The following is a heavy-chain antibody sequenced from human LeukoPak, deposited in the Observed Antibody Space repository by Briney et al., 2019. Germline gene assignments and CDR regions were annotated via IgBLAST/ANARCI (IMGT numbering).Heavy chain of an antibody. CDR3: AREGVPAAQYYFDY. CDR2: INPNSGGT. Sequence: ASVKVSCKASGYTFTGYYMHWVRQAPGQGPEWMGRINPNSGGTNYAQKFQGRVTMTRDTSISTAYMELSRLRSDDTAVYYCAREGVPAAQYYFDYWGQGTLVTVSS. CDR1: GYTFTGYY. V-gene: IGHV1-2*06. D-gene: IGHD2-2*01. J-gene: IGHJ4*02.